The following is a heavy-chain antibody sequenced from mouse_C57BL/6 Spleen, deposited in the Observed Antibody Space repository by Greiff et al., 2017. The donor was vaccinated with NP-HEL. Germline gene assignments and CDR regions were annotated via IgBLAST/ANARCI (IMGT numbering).Heavy chain of an antibody. J-gene: IGHJ1*03. CDR1: GYTFTSYW. D-gene: IGHD1-1*01. CDR2: IHPSDSDT. V-gene: IGHV1-74*01. Sequence: QVQLKQPGAELVKPGASVKVSCKASGYTFTSYWMHWVKQRPGQGLEWIGRIHPSDSDTNYNQKFKGKATLTVDKSSSTAYMQLSSLTSEDSAVYYCAMRYYGSSSYWYFDVWGTGTTVTVSS. CDR3: AMRYYGSSSYWYFDV.